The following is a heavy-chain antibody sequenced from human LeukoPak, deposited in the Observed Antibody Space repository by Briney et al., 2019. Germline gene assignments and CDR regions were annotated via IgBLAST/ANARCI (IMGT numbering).Heavy chain of an antibody. CDR3: ARDMVCSSTSCYPNWFDP. CDR2: IIPIFGTA. J-gene: IGHJ5*02. D-gene: IGHD2-2*01. CDR1: GGTFSSYA. Sequence: SVKVSCKASGGTFSSYAISWVRQAPGQGLEWMGEIIPIFGTANYAQKFQGRVTITTDESTSTAYMELSSLRSEDTAVYYCARDMVCSSTSCYPNWFDPWGQGTLVTVSS. V-gene: IGHV1-69*05.